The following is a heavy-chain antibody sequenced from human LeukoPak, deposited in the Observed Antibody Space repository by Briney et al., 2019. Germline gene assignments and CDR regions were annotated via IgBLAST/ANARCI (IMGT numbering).Heavy chain of an antibody. CDR1: GGSISSGGYY. V-gene: IGHV4-31*03. CDR2: IYYSGST. J-gene: IGHJ6*02. D-gene: IGHD6-19*01. Sequence: PSQTLSLTCTVSGGSISSGGYYWSWIRQHPGKGLEWIGYIYYSGSTYYNPSLKSRVTISVDTSKNQFSLKLSSVTAADTAVYYCASSKGIAVASGLGYYYYGMDVWGQGTTVTVSS. CDR3: ASSKGIAVASGLGYYYYGMDV.